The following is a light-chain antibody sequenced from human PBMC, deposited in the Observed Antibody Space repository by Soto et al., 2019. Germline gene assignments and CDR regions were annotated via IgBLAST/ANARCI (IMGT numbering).Light chain of an antibody. Sequence: EIVLTQSPGTLSLSPGERATLSCRASQSVSSAYLAWYQHKPGQPPTLLIYAASSRVTGIPDRFSGSGSGTDFTLPISGLEAEDFAVYYCQQYGSSSTWTFGQGTKVEIK. J-gene: IGKJ1*01. CDR1: QSVSSAY. CDR3: QQYGSSSTWT. V-gene: IGKV3-20*01. CDR2: AAS.